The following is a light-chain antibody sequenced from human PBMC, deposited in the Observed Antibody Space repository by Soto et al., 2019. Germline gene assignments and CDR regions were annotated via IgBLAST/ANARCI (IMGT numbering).Light chain of an antibody. CDR1: SSDVGGYNY. CDR3: SSYAGFNNYVV. CDR2: EVT. Sequence: QSALTQPPSASGSPGQSVTISCTGTSSDVGGYNYVSWYQQYPGKAPKLMIYEVTKRPSGVPDRFSGSKSGNTASLTVSGLQAEDEADYYCSSYAGFNNYVVFGGGTKLTRP. J-gene: IGLJ2*01. V-gene: IGLV2-8*01.